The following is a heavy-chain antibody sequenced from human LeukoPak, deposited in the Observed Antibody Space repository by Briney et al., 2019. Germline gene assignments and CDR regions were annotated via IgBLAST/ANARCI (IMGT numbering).Heavy chain of an antibody. Sequence: SETLSLTCAVYGGSFSGYYWSWIRQPPGKGLEWIGEINHSGSTNYNPYLKSRVSISVDTSKNQFSLKLSSVTAADTAVYYCARGFSKCYYYLNDAFDIWGQGTMVTVSS. V-gene: IGHV4-34*01. CDR1: GGSFSGYY. J-gene: IGHJ3*02. CDR3: ARGFSKCYYYLNDAFDI. D-gene: IGHD3-22*01. CDR2: INHSGST.